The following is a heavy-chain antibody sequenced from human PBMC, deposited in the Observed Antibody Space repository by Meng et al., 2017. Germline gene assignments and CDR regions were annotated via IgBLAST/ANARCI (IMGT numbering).Heavy chain of an antibody. CDR3: ARASPYDRGGYFDY. J-gene: IGHJ4*02. CDR2: INHSGST. V-gene: IGHV4-34*01. D-gene: IGHD3-22*01. CDR1: GWSFSGYD. Sequence: QVQPPACGARRLKPSDTLSLPFAVYGWSFSGYDWSWIRQPPGKGLEWIGEINHSGSTNYNPSLKSRVTISVDTSKNQFSLKLSSVTAADTAVYYCARASPYDRGGYFDYWGQGTLVTVSS.